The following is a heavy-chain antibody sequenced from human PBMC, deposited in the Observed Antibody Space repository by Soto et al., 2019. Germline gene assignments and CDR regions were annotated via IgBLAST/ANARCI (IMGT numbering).Heavy chain of an antibody. Sequence: SETLALTCTVSGGSISSYYWSWSRQPAGKGLEWIVRIYSSGSTSYNPSLKSRATMSVDTSKNQFSLKLTSVTTADTAVYYCVRGLSGSPYYFDYWGQGTLVTVSS. CDR1: GGSISSYY. J-gene: IGHJ4*02. D-gene: IGHD1-26*01. V-gene: IGHV4-4*07. CDR3: VRGLSGSPYYFDY. CDR2: IYSSGST.